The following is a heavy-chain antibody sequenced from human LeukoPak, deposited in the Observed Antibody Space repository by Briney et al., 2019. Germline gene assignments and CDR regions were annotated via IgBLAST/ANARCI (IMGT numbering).Heavy chain of an antibody. CDR3: ARARGGYCSSTSCKIYYFDY. D-gene: IGHD2-2*01. V-gene: IGHV3-7*01. J-gene: IGHJ4*02. CDR1: GFTFSSYW. CDR2: IKQDGGEI. Sequence: GGSLRLSCAASGFTFSSYWMSWVRQAPGKGLEWVANIKQDGGEIYYVDSVKGRFTISRDNAKNSLYLQMNSLRAEDTAVYYCARARGGYCSSTSCKIYYFDYWGQGTLVTVSS.